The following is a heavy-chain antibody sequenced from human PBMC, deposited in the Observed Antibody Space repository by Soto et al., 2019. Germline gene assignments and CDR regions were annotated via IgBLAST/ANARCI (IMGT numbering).Heavy chain of an antibody. CDR2: ISSSSRTI. CDR1: GLTLSSYS. J-gene: IGHJ6*02. CDR3: ARDNPRPSGWDV. V-gene: IGHV3-48*02. Sequence: EVQLVESGGGLVQPGGSLRLSCEASGLTLSSYSMNWARQAPGQGLEWVSYISSSSRTIYYADSVKGRFTISRDNAKNSLYLQMNSLRDEATAVYYCARDNPRPSGWDVWGQGTTVTVSS.